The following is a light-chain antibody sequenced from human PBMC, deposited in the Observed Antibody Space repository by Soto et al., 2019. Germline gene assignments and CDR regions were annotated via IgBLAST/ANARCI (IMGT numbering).Light chain of an antibody. CDR1: SSNIGSNY. CDR2: RNN. J-gene: IGLJ1*01. Sequence: QSVLTQPPSASGTPGQRVTISCSGSSSNIGSNYVYWYQQLPGTAPKLLIYRNNQRPSGVPDRFSGSKSGTSASLAISGLRSEDEADYYCAAWDDSLTGQVFGTGTKVPVL. CDR3: AAWDDSLTGQV. V-gene: IGLV1-47*01.